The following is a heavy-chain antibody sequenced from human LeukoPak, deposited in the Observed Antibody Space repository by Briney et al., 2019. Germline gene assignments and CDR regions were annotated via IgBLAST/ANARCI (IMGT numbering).Heavy chain of an antibody. CDR1: GYTFSGDY. CDR3: HYYYYGMDV. CDR2: IIPNSGGT. J-gene: IGHJ6*02. Sequence: ASVKVSCKASGYTFSGDYIHWVRQAPGQGLEWMGWIIPNSGGTNYAQKFQGRVTMTRDTSISTAYMELSRLRFDDTAVYYCHYYYYGMDVWGQGTTVTVSS. V-gene: IGHV1-2*02.